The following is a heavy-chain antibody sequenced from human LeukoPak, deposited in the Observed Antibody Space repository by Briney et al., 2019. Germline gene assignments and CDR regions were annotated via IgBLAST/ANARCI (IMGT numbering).Heavy chain of an antibody. CDR2: IYYSGST. V-gene: IGHV4-59*01. J-gene: IGHJ4*02. CDR3: AREATPGDYGDYAGPFDY. Sequence: SETLSLTCTVSGGSISSYYWSWIRQPPGKGLEWIGYIYYSGSTDYNPSLKSRVTISVDTSKNQSSLKLSSVTAADTAVYYCAREATPGDYGDYAGPFDYWGQGTLVTVSS. CDR1: GGSISSYY. D-gene: IGHD4-17*01.